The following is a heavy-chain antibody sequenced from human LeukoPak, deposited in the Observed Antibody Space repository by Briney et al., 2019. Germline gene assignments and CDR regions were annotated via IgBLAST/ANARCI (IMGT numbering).Heavy chain of an antibody. J-gene: IGHJ4*02. D-gene: IGHD5-18*01. Sequence: GGSLRLSCAASGFTFSRYAMSWVRQAPGKGLEWVSAISGSGGSTYYADSVKGRFTISRDNSKNTLYLQMNSLRAEDTAVYYCAKDRWIQLWLLDYWGQGTLVTVSS. CDR1: GFTFSRYA. V-gene: IGHV3-23*01. CDR2: ISGSGGST. CDR3: AKDRWIQLWLLDY.